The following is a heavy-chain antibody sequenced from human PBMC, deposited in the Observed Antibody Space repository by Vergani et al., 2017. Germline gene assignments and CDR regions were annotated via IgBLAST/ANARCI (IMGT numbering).Heavy chain of an antibody. D-gene: IGHD1-26*01. CDR3: ATYRGGSYYDHD. J-gene: IGHJ4*02. CDR1: GFTFSTYG. CDR2: ISYDGSNK. V-gene: IGHV3-30*03. Sequence: QVQLVESGGGVVQPGTSLRLSCAASGFTFSTYGMHWVRQAPGKGLEWVAVISYDGSNKYYADSVKGRFTISRDNAKNSLYLQMNSLRAEDTAVYYCATYRGGSYYDHDWGQGTLVTVSS.